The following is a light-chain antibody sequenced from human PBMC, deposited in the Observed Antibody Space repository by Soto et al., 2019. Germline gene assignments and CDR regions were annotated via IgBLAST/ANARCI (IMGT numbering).Light chain of an antibody. CDR1: QDINIF. Sequence: DIPMTQSPASLSASVGDRVTITCRASQDINIFLSWFQQRPGQAPRLLIYAASKLQPGVPSRFSGGSSRSDFIFTIHNLQPEDFATYYCQQYDRVPPTFGRGTKL. CDR3: QQYDRVPPT. V-gene: IGKV1-33*01. CDR2: AAS. J-gene: IGKJ2*01.